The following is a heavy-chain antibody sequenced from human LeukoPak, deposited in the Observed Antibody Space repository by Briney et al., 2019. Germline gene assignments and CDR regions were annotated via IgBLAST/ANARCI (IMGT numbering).Heavy chain of an antibody. D-gene: IGHD3-10*01. V-gene: IGHV1-2*02. CDR2: VNPNSGGT. CDR1: GYTFTGYY. J-gene: IGHJ4*02. Sequence: ASVKVSCKASGYTFTGYYMHWVRQAPGQGLEWMGWVNPNSGGTNYAQKFQGRVTMTRDTSITTAFMELSRLRSDDTAMYYCARGAWFGEFTFDSWGQGTLVTVS. CDR3: ARGAWFGEFTFDS.